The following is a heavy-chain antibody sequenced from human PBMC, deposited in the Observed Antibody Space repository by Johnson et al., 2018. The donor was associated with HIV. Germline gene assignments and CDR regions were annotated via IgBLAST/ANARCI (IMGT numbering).Heavy chain of an antibody. D-gene: IGHD1-26*01. J-gene: IGHJ3*02. V-gene: IGHV3-20*04. CDR3: ASDRVGASPRTGYGAFDI. CDR2: INWNGGNT. Sequence: VQLVESGGGVVRPGGSLRLSCAASGFTFDDYGMSWVRQAPGKGLEWVSGINWNGGNTGYADSVKGRFTISRDNAKNSLYLQINSLRAEDTALYYCASDRVGASPRTGYGAFDIWGQGTMVTGSS. CDR1: GFTFDDYG.